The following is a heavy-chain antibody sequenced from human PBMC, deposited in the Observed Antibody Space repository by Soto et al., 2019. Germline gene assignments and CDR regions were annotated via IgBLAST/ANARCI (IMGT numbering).Heavy chain of an antibody. V-gene: IGHV1-46*01. CDR2: INPSGGST. J-gene: IGHJ5*02. CDR3: ARGAATAGKEYWFDP. D-gene: IGHD6-13*01. CDR1: GYNFTSYY. Sequence: GAPVKISCKASGYNFTSYYMHWVRQAPGQGLAWMGIINPSGGSTSYAQKYQGRVTMTRATFTGTFYMELSSRRSYDTAAYYCARGAATAGKEYWFDPRRQLTLFTVAS.